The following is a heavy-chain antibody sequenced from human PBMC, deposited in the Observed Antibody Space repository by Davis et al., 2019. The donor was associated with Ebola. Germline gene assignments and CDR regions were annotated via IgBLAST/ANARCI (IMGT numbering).Heavy chain of an antibody. D-gene: IGHD6-6*01. J-gene: IGHJ6*03. CDR1: GVSISSYY. Sequence: MPSETLSLTCTVSGVSISSYYWSWIRQPPGKGLEWIGYIFYTGSTYYNPSLKSRVTISVDTSKNQFSLKLSSVTAADTAVYYCARDRDSTSPPYYYYYMDVWGKGTTVTVSS. V-gene: IGHV4-59*01. CDR3: ARDRDSTSPPYYYYYMDV. CDR2: IFYTGST.